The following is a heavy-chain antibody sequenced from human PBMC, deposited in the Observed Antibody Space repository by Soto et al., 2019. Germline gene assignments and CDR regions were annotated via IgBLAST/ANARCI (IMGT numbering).Heavy chain of an antibody. Sequence: QVQLQQWGAGLLKPSETLSLTCAVYGGSFSGYYWSWIRQPPGKGLEWIGEINHRGSTNYNTSLKSRVTISVATSKNQFTLTLSSVTAADTAVYYCASVAGIYHYGTDVWGQGTTVTVSS. CDR3: ASVAGIYHYGTDV. J-gene: IGHJ6*02. D-gene: IGHD3-10*01. V-gene: IGHV4-34*01. CDR1: GGSFSGYY. CDR2: INHRGST.